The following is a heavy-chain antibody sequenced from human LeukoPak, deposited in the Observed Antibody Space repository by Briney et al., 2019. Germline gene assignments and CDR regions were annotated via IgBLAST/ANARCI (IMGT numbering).Heavy chain of an antibody. CDR2: IYYSGST. V-gene: IGHV4-34*01. CDR1: GGSFSGYY. Sequence: SETLSLTCAVYGGSFSGYYWSWIRQPPGKGLEWIGSIYYSGSTYYNPSLKSRVTISVDTSKNQFSPKLSSVTAADTAVYYCARDDTAMVTDYYYGMDVWGQGTTVTVSS. D-gene: IGHD5-18*01. CDR3: ARDDTAMVTDYYYGMDV. J-gene: IGHJ6*02.